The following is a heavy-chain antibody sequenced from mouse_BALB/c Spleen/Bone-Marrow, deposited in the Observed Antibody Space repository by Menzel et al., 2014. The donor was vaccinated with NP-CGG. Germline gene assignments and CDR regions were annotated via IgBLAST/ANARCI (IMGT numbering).Heavy chain of an antibody. Sequence: EVQLVESGGGLVRPGGSLRLSCATSGFTFSDFYMEWVRQPPGKRLEWIAASRNKANEYTTEYSASVKGRFIVSRDTSQNILYLQMNALRAEDTAIYYCARDPRWLLAMDYWGQGTSVTGSS. D-gene: IGHD2-3*01. CDR3: ARDPRWLLAMDY. V-gene: IGHV7-1*02. CDR2: SRNKANEYTT. CDR1: GFTFSDFY. J-gene: IGHJ4*01.